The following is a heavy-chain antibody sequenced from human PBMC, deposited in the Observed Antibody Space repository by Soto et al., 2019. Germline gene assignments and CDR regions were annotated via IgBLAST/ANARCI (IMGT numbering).Heavy chain of an antibody. V-gene: IGHV3-7*01. CDR1: GFTFSSYW. J-gene: IGHJ6*02. CDR2: IKQDGSEK. CDR3: ASDGGHYYYYGMDV. D-gene: IGHD2-15*01. Sequence: GGSLRLSCSASGFTFSSYWMSWVRKAPGKGLEWVANIKQDGSEKYYVDSVKGRFTISRDNAKNSLYLQMNSLRAEDTAVYYCASDGGHYYYYGMDVWGQGTTVTVSS.